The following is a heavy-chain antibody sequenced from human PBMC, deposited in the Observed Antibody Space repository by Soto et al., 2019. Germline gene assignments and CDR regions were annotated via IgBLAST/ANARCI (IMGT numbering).Heavy chain of an antibody. Sequence: QVQLVESGGGVVQPGRSLRLSCAASGFTFSSYGMHWVRQAPGKGLELVAVISYDGSNKYYADSVKGRFTISRDNSKNTLYLQMNSLRAEDTAVYYCAKDYSYSVDYWGQGTLVTVSS. D-gene: IGHD5-18*01. CDR2: ISYDGSNK. CDR3: AKDYSYSVDY. CDR1: GFTFSSYG. J-gene: IGHJ4*02. V-gene: IGHV3-30*18.